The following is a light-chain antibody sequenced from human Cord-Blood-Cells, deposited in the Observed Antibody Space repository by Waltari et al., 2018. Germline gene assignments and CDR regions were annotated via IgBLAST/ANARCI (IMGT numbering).Light chain of an antibody. CDR1: QSVSSSY. J-gene: IGKJ2*01. CDR2: GAS. V-gene: IGKV3-20*01. Sequence: EIVLTQSPGTLSLSPGERATLSCRASQSVSSSYLAWYQQKPGQAPSLPIYGASSRATGIPDRFSGSGSGTDFTLTISRLEPEDFAVYYCQQYGSSPYTFGQGTKLEIK. CDR3: QQYGSSPYT.